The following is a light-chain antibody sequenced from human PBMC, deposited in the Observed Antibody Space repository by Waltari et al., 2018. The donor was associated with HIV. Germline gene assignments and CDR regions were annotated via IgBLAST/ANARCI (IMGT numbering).Light chain of an antibody. CDR3: AACDDSLSGWV. Sequence: QSALTQPPSTSGTPGQTVTIPCSGSSSNIGDNYVSWYQQLPGTAPKLLIYRNSQRPSGVRDRFSDSKSGTSASLAINVLRSEDEAEYHCAACDDSLSGWVFGGGTNLTVL. CDR2: RNS. CDR1: SSNIGDNY. J-gene: IGLJ3*02. V-gene: IGLV1-47*01.